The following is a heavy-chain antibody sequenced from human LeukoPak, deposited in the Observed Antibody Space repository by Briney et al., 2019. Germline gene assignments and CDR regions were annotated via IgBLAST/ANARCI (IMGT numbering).Heavy chain of an antibody. CDR2: INPSGGST. Sequence: ASVKVSCKASGYTFTSYYMHWVRQAPGQGLEWMGIINPSGGSTSYAQKFQGRVTMIRDTSTSTAYMELSSLRSEDTAVYYCARDPAVAGTIHGMDVWGRGTTVTVSS. V-gene: IGHV1-46*01. CDR1: GYTFTSYY. CDR3: ARDPAVAGTIHGMDV. D-gene: IGHD6-19*01. J-gene: IGHJ6*02.